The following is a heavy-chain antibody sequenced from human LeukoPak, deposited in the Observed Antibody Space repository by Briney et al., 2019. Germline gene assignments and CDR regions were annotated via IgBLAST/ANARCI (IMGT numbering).Heavy chain of an antibody. CDR1: GFTFSSYE. Sequence: PGGSLRLSCAASGFTFSSYEMNWVRQAPGKGLEWVSYISSSGNTIYYADSVKGRFTISRDNAKNSLYLQMDSLRAEDTAVYYCASVTTRPGIVYFDSWGQGTLVTVSS. CDR3: ASVTTRPGIVYFDS. V-gene: IGHV3-48*03. J-gene: IGHJ4*02. CDR2: ISSSGNTI. D-gene: IGHD1-1*01.